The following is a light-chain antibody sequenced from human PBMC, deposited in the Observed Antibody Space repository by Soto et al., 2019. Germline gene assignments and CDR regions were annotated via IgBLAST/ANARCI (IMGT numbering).Light chain of an antibody. CDR3: ASYTTSSTYV. J-gene: IGLJ1*01. CDR1: SSDVGGYSY. CDR2: DVS. Sequence: QSVLTQPASVSGSPGQSIAISCTGTSSDVGGYSYVSWYQQQPGKAPKLVISDVSNRPSGVSDRFSGSKSGNTVSLTISGLQTEDEADYYCASYTTSSTYVFGTGTRSPS. V-gene: IGLV2-14*01.